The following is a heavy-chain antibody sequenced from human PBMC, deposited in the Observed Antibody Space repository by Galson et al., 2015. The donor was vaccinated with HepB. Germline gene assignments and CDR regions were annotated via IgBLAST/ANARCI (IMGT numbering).Heavy chain of an antibody. CDR3: ATSVVVAASLGWFDP. J-gene: IGHJ5*02. CDR1: GGSFSGYY. Sequence: ETLSLTCAVYGGSFSGYYWSWIRQPPGKGLEWIGEVNHNGSTNYNPSLKSRVTISVDTSKNQFSLKLSSVTAADTAVYNCATSVVVAASLGWFDPWGQGTLVTVSS. CDR2: VNHNGST. D-gene: IGHD2-15*01. V-gene: IGHV4-34*01.